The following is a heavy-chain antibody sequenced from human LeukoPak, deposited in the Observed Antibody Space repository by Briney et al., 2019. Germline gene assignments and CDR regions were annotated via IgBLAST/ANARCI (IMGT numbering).Heavy chain of an antibody. D-gene: IGHD3-3*01. Sequence: SVKVSCKASGGTFSSYTISWVRQAPGQGLEWMGRIIPILGIANYAQKFQGRVTITADKSTSTAYMELSSLKTEDTAVYYCTRDPIYYDFWSGNGPHAFDIWGQGTMVTVSS. CDR3: TRDPIYYDFWSGNGPHAFDI. V-gene: IGHV1-69*04. CDR1: GGTFSSYT. CDR2: IIPILGIA. J-gene: IGHJ3*02.